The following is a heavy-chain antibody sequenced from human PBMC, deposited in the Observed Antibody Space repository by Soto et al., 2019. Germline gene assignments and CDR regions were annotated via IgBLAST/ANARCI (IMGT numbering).Heavy chain of an antibody. Sequence: PSETLSLTCTVSGGSISSSSYYWGWIRQPPGKGLEWIGSIYYSGSTYYNPSLKSRVTISVDTSKNQFSLKLSSVTAADTAVYYCARDNPQYDSSGYPPRSFDYWGQGTLVTVSS. D-gene: IGHD3-22*01. CDR3: ARDNPQYDSSGYPPRSFDY. CDR1: GGSISSSSYY. J-gene: IGHJ4*02. CDR2: IYYSGST. V-gene: IGHV4-39*07.